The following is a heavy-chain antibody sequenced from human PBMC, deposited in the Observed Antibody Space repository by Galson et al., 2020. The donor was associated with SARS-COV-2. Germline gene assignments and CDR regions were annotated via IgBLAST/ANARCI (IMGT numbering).Heavy chain of an antibody. V-gene: IGHV1-69*06. Sequence: ASVTVSCKASGGTFSSYAISWVRQAPGQGLEWMGRIIPIFGTANYAQKFQGRVTITADKSTSTAYMELSSLRSEDTAVYYCATHTPYYDSSGYWSPLGYWGQGTLVTVSS. CDR2: IIPIFGTA. CDR1: GGTFSSYA. J-gene: IGHJ4*02. D-gene: IGHD3-22*01. CDR3: ATHTPYYDSSGYWSPLGY.